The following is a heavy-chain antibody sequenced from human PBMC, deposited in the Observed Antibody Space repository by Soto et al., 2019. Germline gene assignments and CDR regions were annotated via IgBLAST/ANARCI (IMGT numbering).Heavy chain of an antibody. CDR1: GYTFTGYY. Sequence: ASVKVSCQASGYTFTGYYMHWVRQAPGQRLEWMGWINAGNGNTKYSQKFQGRVTITRDTSAITAYMDLSSLRSEDTAAYYCARVRGSSSWYADYWGQGNLVTVSS. J-gene: IGHJ4*02. V-gene: IGHV1-3*01. D-gene: IGHD6-13*01. CDR2: INAGNGNT. CDR3: ARVRGSSSWYADY.